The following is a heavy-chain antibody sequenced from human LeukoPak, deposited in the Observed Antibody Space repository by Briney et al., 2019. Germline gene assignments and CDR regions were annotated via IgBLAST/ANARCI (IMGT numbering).Heavy chain of an antibody. CDR3: ALTTYGSGTTARDY. CDR1: GGSISSYY. CDR2: IYYSGST. J-gene: IGHJ4*02. Sequence: SETLSLTCTVSGGSISSYYWSWIRQPPGKGLEWIGYIYYSGSTNYNPSLKSRVTISVDTSKNQFSLKLSSVTAADTAVYYCALTTYGSGTTARDYWGQGTLVTVSS. D-gene: IGHD3-10*01. V-gene: IGHV4-59*12.